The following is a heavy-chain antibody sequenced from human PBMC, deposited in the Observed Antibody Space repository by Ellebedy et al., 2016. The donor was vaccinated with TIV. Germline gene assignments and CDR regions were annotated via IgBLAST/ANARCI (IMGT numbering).Heavy chain of an antibody. CDR1: GYTFTTFW. J-gene: IGHJ4*02. CDR3: ARQNDLLNENSSPSPLDY. CDR2: IYPGDSDT. Sequence: PGGSLRLSCKTSGYTFTTFWIGWVRQMPGKGLEWMGTIYPGDSDTRYSPSFQGQVTISVDRSITTAYLQWSSLRASDTAMYYCARQNDLLNENSSPSPLDYWGQGTLVTVSS. D-gene: IGHD3-9*01. V-gene: IGHV5-51*01.